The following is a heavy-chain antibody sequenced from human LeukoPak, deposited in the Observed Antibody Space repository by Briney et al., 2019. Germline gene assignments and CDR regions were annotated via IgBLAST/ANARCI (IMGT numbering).Heavy chain of an antibody. V-gene: IGHV4-59*01. CDR3: ARAGVVGGFDFDY. CDR2: IYYSGST. CDR1: GGSISSYY. D-gene: IGHD4-23*01. J-gene: IGHJ4*02. Sequence: SETLSVTCTVSGGSISSYYWSWIRQRPGKGLEWIGYIYYSGSTNYNPSLKSRVTISVDTSKNQFSLKLSSGTAADAAVYYCARAGVVGGFDFDYWGQGTLVTVSS.